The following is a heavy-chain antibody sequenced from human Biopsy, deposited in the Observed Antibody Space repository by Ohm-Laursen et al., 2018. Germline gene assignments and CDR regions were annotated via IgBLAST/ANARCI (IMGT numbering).Heavy chain of an antibody. CDR1: GFIFDDYA. D-gene: IGHD3-22*01. CDR3: VRGVDYYDPYHYYALDV. V-gene: IGHV4-34*01. CDR2: INHSGRT. J-gene: IGHJ6*02. Sequence: LSCAASGFIFDDYAMHWVRQAPGKGLEWIGEINHSGRTNYNPSLKSRVTISVDTSKNQFSLKVRSVTAADTAVYYCVRGVDYYDPYHYYALDVWGQGTTVTVSS.